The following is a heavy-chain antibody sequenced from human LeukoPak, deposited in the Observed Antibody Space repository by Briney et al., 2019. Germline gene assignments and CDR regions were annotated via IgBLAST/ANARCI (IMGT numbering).Heavy chain of an antibody. CDR3: ARDQGNGYYINWFDP. CDR1: GYIFTGYY. Sequence: APVKVSCKASGYIFTGYYMHWVRQAPGQGPEWMGWINPSNGGTKLAQKFQGRVTMTTDTSISTACMELSKLTSDDTAMYYCARDQGNGYYINWFDPWGQGTLVTVSS. J-gene: IGHJ5*02. V-gene: IGHV1-2*02. D-gene: IGHD3-22*01. CDR2: INPSNGGT.